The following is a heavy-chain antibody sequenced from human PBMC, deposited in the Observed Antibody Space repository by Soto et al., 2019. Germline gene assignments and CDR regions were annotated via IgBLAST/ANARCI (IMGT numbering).Heavy chain of an antibody. CDR2: INPNSGGT. J-gene: IGHJ6*02. Sequence: ASVKVSCKASGYTFTGYYMHWVRQAPGQGLEWMGWINPNSGGTNYAQKFQGRVTMTRDTSISTAYMELSRLRSDDTAVYYCAREKNTIFGVVPKIAYYYYGMDVWGQGTTVTVSS. V-gene: IGHV1-2*02. D-gene: IGHD3-3*01. CDR1: GYTFTGYY. CDR3: AREKNTIFGVVPKIAYYYYGMDV.